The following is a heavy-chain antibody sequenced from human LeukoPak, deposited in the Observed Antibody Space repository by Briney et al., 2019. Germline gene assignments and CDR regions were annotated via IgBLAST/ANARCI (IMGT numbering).Heavy chain of an antibody. Sequence: SGGSLRLSCAASGFTVSSNYMSWVRQAPGKGLEWVSVIYSGGSTYYADSVKGRFTISRDNSKNTLYLQMNSLRAEDTAVYYCARVEKVPDYYYYMGVWGKGTTVTVSS. J-gene: IGHJ6*03. CDR3: ARVEKVPDYYYYMGV. CDR2: IYSGGST. V-gene: IGHV3-53*01. CDR1: GFTVSSNY.